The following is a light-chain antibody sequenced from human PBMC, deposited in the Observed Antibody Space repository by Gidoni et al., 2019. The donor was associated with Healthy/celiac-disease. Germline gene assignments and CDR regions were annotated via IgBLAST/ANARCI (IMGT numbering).Light chain of an antibody. CDR2: GAS. CDR1: QRVSSSY. Sequence: EIVLTQSPGTLSLSPGERATLSCRASQRVSSSYLAWYQQKPGQAPRLLIYGASSRATGIPDRFSGSGSGTDFTLTISRPEPEDFAVYYCQQYGSSLYTFGQGTKLEIK. J-gene: IGKJ2*01. V-gene: IGKV3-20*01. CDR3: QQYGSSLYT.